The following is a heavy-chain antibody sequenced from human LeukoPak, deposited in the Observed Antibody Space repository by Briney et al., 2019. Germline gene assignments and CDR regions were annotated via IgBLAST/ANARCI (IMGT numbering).Heavy chain of an antibody. CDR1: GYTFTNND. D-gene: IGHD2-2*01. Sequence: GASVKVSCKASGYTFTNNDINWVRQATGQGLEWMGWMNANSGNTGYAQKFQGRVTMTRNTSISTAYMELSSLRSEDTAVYYCARGQRHCTSDSCLSYMDVWGKGTTVTVSS. V-gene: IGHV1-8*01. CDR3: ARGQRHCTSDSCLSYMDV. CDR2: MNANSGNT. J-gene: IGHJ6*03.